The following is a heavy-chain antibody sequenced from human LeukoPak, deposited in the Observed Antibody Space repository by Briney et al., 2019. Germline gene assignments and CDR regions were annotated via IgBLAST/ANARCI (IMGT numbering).Heavy chain of an antibody. CDR3: ARGGYYDSVDY. D-gene: IGHD3-22*01. CDR2: IVPIFGTA. Sequence: GASVKVSCKASGGTFSSYAISWVRQAPGQGLEWMGGIVPIFGTANYAQRFQGRVTITADESTSTAYMELSSLRSEDTDVYYCARGGYYDSVDYWGQGTLVTVSS. J-gene: IGHJ4*02. V-gene: IGHV1-69*13. CDR1: GGTFSSYA.